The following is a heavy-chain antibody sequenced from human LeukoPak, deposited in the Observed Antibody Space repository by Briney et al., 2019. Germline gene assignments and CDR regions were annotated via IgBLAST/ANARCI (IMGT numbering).Heavy chain of an antibody. CDR1: GYSFTNYW. D-gene: IGHD5-18*01. CDR2: IYPGDSDT. V-gene: IGHV5-51*01. Sequence: GESLKISCRGSGYSFTNYWIGWVRQMPGKGLEWMGIIYPGDSDTRYSPSFQGQVTISADKSISTAYLQWSSLKASDTAMYYCARRGVDTAMAAHFDYWGQGTLVTVSS. CDR3: ARRGVDTAMAAHFDY. J-gene: IGHJ4*02.